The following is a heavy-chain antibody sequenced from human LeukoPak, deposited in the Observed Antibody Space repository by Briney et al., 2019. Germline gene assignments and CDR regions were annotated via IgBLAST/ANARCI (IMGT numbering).Heavy chain of an antibody. Sequence: PSETLSLTCAVYGGSFSGYYWSWIRQPPGKGLEWIGEINHSGSTNHNPSLKSRVTISVDTSKNQFSLKLSSVTAADTAVYYCARGGDIVVVPAARRPVYMDVWGKGTTVTVSS. CDR3: ARGGDIVVVPAARRPVYMDV. CDR2: INHSGST. J-gene: IGHJ6*03. D-gene: IGHD2-2*01. V-gene: IGHV4-34*01. CDR1: GGSFSGYY.